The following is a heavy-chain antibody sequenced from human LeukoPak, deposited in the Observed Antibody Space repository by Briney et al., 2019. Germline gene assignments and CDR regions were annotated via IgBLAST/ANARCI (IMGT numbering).Heavy chain of an antibody. CDR1: GFTFSSYA. Sequence: GGSLRLSCAASGFTFSSYAMSWVRQAPGEGLEWVSHISGSGDSTYYADSVKGRFTISRDNSKNTLYLQMNSLRAEDTAVFYCAKVATKGNYYDSSGYSLDYWGQGTLVTVSS. D-gene: IGHD3-22*01. CDR3: AKVATKGNYYDSSGYSLDY. J-gene: IGHJ4*02. V-gene: IGHV3-23*01. CDR2: ISGSGDST.